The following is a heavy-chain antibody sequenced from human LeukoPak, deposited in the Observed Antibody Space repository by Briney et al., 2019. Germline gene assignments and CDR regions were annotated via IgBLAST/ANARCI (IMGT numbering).Heavy chain of an antibody. V-gene: IGHV3-30-3*01. CDR3: ARGPGIPAAVDH. J-gene: IGHJ4*02. CDR1: GFTFSSYA. Sequence: GGSLRLSCAASGFTFSSYAMHWVRQAPGKGLEWVAVISYDGNNKYFADSVKGRFTISRDNSKNTLYLQMSSLRPEDTAVFYCARGPGIPAAVDHWGQGTLVTVSS. CDR2: ISYDGNNK. D-gene: IGHD6-13*01.